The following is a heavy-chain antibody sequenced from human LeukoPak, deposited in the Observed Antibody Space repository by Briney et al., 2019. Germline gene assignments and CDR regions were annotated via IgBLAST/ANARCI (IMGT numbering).Heavy chain of an antibody. CDR3: ASGGVMVRESGTNPYYFDY. CDR1: HGSISSYS. Sequence: SETLSLTCTVSHGSISSYSWSWIRQTPEKGLEWIGYMYNSGSTNYNASLKSRVTITVDTAKNQFSLKLRSVTAADTAVYYCASGGVMVRESGTNPYYFDYWGQGTLVTVSS. CDR2: MYNSGST. D-gene: IGHD3-10*01. V-gene: IGHV4-59*01. J-gene: IGHJ4*02.